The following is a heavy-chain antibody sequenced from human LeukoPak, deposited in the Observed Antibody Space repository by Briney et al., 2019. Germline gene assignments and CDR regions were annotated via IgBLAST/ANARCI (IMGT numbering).Heavy chain of an antibody. D-gene: IGHD3-10*01. V-gene: IGHV4-59*08. CDR3: ARHLDYYGSGSYEY. Sequence: SETLSLTCAVSGGSISPYHWTWIRQPPGKGLEWIGYISYSGSPNYNPSLKSRVTISIDTSKSQFSLKLSSVTAADTAVYYCARHLDYYGSGSYEYWGQGTLVTVSA. J-gene: IGHJ4*02. CDR2: ISYSGSP. CDR1: GGSISPYH.